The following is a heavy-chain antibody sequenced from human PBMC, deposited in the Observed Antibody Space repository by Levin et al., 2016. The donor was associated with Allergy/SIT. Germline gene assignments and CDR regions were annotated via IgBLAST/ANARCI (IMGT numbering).Heavy chain of an antibody. CDR1: GYTFSDYY. J-gene: IGHJ5*02. CDR2: INPNTGGR. Sequence: ASVKVSCKASGYTFSDYYIHWVRQAPGQGLEYMGYINPNTGGRVFAQKFQGRVTMTWDTSINTANMELSSLSSDDTAVYYCATLASGWFDPWGQGTLVTVSS. CDR3: ATLASGWFDP. V-gene: IGHV1-2*02. D-gene: IGHD5-12*01.